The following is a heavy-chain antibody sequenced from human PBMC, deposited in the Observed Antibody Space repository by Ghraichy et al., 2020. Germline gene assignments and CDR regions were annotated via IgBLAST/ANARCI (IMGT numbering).Heavy chain of an antibody. Sequence: GGSLRLSCAASGFTFSSYAMSWVRQAPGKGLEWVSAISGSGGSTYYADSVKGRFTISRDNSKNTLYLQMNSLRAEDTAIYYCAKDPGYLKYYFDYWGQGTLVTVSS. D-gene: IGHD3-9*01. CDR1: GFTFSSYA. J-gene: IGHJ4*02. CDR2: ISGSGGST. V-gene: IGHV3-23*01. CDR3: AKDPGYLKYYFDY.